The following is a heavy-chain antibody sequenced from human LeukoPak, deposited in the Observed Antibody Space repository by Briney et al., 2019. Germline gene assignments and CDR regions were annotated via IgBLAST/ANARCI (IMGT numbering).Heavy chain of an antibody. Sequence: PSETLSLTCTVSGGSISSYYWSWIRQPPGKGLEWIGYIYYSGSTNYNPSLKSRVTISVDTSKNQFSLKLSSVTAADTAVYYCARDVAAAARFDPWGQGTLVTVSS. CDR3: ARDVAAAARFDP. CDR1: GGSISSYY. V-gene: IGHV4-59*01. J-gene: IGHJ5*02. D-gene: IGHD6-13*01. CDR2: IYYSGST.